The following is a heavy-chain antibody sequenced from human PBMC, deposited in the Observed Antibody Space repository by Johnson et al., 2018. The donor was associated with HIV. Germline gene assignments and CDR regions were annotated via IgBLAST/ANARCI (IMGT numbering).Heavy chain of an antibody. Sequence: QVQLVDFVGGVVQPGMSLRLSCAPSGFTFSSYSMHWVRQSPGKGLEWVSVISYDGRNKYYADSVTGIFTISSDNSNNPLYLQMTSLRAEDTAVYYCVRDRPQDDIDSSDYWGGASDVWGQGTMVTVSS. D-gene: IGHD3-22*01. CDR1: GFTFSSYS. J-gene: IGHJ3*01. CDR3: VRDRPQDDIDSSDYWGGASDV. V-gene: IGHV3-30*14. CDR2: ISYDGRNK.